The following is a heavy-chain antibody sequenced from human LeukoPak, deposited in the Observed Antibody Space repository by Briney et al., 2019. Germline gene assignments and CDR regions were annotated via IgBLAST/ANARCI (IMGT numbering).Heavy chain of an antibody. D-gene: IGHD3-22*01. CDR3: AKDPYYYETSDYNGYY. J-gene: IGHJ4*03. CDR2: ISGSGGST. CDR1: GFTFRIFG. V-gene: IGHV3-23*01. Sequence: GESLRLSCAVSGFTFRIFGMSWVRQAPGKGLEWVSAISGSGGSTYYVDSVKGRFTISRDNSKNTLFLQMNSLRAEDTAVYYCAKDPYYYETSDYNGYYWGHGTLFTVSS.